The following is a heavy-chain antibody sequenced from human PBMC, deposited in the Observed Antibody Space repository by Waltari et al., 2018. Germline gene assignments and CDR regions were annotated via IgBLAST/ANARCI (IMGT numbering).Heavy chain of an antibody. D-gene: IGHD6-19*01. J-gene: IGHJ4*02. Sequence: EVQLVESGGGLVQPGRSLRLSCAASGFTFDDYAMHWVRQAPGKGLAWVSGSSWNSGSIGYADSVKGRFTISRDNAKNSLYLQMNSLRAEDTALYYCAKGHIAVAGHFDYWGQGTLVTVSS. CDR3: AKGHIAVAGHFDY. CDR1: GFTFDDYA. V-gene: IGHV3-9*01. CDR2: SSWNSGSI.